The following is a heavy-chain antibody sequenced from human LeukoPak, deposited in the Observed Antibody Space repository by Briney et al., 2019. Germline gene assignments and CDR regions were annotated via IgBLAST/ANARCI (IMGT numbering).Heavy chain of an antibody. D-gene: IGHD3-22*01. CDR2: IYPGDSDT. V-gene: IGHV5-51*01. J-gene: IGHJ3*02. CDR3: ARQRSTAYYDSSGLPYDAFDI. CDR1: GYTFTNYW. Sequence: GESLKISCKGSGYTFTNYWIGWVRQMPGKGLEWMGIIYPGDSDTRYSPSFQGQVTISADKSISTAYLQWSSLKASDTAMYYCARQRSTAYYDSSGLPYDAFDIWGQGTMVTVSS.